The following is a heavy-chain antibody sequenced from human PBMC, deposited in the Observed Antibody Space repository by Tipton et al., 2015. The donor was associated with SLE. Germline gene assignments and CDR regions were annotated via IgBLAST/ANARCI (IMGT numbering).Heavy chain of an antibody. V-gene: IGHV4-59*12. CDR2: IYYSGST. D-gene: IGHD2-15*01. CDR3: ARDSPSGYCSGGSCYSVGAFDI. CDR1: GGSISSYY. J-gene: IGHJ3*02. Sequence: LRLSCTVSGGSISSYYWSWIRPPPGKGLEWIGYIYYSGSTNYNPSLKSRVTISVDTSKNQFSLKLSSVTAADTAVYYCARDSPSGYCSGGSCYSVGAFDIWGQGTMVTVSS.